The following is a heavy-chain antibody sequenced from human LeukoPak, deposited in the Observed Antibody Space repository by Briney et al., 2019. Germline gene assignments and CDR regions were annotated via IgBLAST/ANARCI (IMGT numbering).Heavy chain of an antibody. D-gene: IGHD6-13*01. CDR1: APSISTYY. J-gene: IGHJ6*02. CDR3: AREHSSSPRYGMDV. V-gene: IGHV4-59*01. Sequence: SESLSLTCTVSAPSISTYYWSWIRQPPGKGLEWLGYIYSSGTTNYNPSLKSRVTISVDTSKNQFSLKLNSVTAADTAVYYCAREHSSSPRYGMDVWGQGTTVTVSS. CDR2: IYSSGTT.